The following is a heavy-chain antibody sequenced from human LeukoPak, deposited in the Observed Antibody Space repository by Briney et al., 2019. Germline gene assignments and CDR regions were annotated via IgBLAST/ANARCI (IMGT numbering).Heavy chain of an antibody. J-gene: IGHJ4*02. D-gene: IGHD3-10*01. Sequence: GASVKVSCKLSGDTLTELSMHWVRQSPGKGLEWMGGFVPEDGETIYARKFQGRVTMTEDTSTDTAYMELSSLRSDDTAVYFCATLPRGHLFDSWGQGTLVTVSS. CDR2: FVPEDGET. V-gene: IGHV1-24*01. CDR1: GDTLTELS. CDR3: ATLPRGHLFDS.